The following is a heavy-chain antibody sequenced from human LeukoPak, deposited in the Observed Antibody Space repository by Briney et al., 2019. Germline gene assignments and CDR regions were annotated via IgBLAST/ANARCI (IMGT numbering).Heavy chain of an antibody. CDR3: AREVADYGGYYYYHYMDV. J-gene: IGHJ6*03. CDR1: GGSISSYY. Sequence: SETLSLTCTVSGGSISSYYWSWIRQPPGKGLECIGYIHYSGSTNYNPSLKSRVTISKDTSKNQFSLKLSSVTAADTAMYYCAREVADYGGYYYYHYMDVWGKGTTVTISS. V-gene: IGHV4-59*12. CDR2: IHYSGST. D-gene: IGHD4-23*01.